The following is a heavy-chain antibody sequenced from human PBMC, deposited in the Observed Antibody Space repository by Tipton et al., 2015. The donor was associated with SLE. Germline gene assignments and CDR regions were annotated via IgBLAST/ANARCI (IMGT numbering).Heavy chain of an antibody. J-gene: IGHJ4*02. CDR3: ARGGEYYDSSGYSRAY. CDR2: ISSSSSYI. D-gene: IGHD3-22*01. Sequence: SLRLSCAASGFTFSSYSMNWVRQAPGKGLEWVSSISSSSSYIYYADSVKGRFTISRDNAKNSLYLQMNSLRAEDTAVYYCARGGEYYDSSGYSRAYWGQGTLVTVSS. V-gene: IGHV3-21*01. CDR1: GFTFSSYS.